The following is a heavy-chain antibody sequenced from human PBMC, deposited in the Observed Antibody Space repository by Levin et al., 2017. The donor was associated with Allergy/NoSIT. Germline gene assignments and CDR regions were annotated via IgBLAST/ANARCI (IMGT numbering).Heavy chain of an antibody. V-gene: IGHV3-74*01. D-gene: IGHD6-19*01. CDR3: ARDTGSGWYLGIDY. CDR1: GFTFSSYW. Sequence: GESLKISCAASGFTFSSYWMHWVRQAPGKGLVWVSRINSDGSSTTYADSVKGRFTISRDNAKNTLYLQMNSLRAEDTAVYYCARDTGSGWYLGIDYWGQGTLVTVSS. CDR2: INSDGSST. J-gene: IGHJ4*02.